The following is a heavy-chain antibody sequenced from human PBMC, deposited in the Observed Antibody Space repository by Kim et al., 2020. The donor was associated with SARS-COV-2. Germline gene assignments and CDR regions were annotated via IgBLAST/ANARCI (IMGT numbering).Heavy chain of an antibody. V-gene: IGHV3-48*04. CDR3: ARGIYYYGSGRGFDY. Sequence: GGSLRLSCAASGFTFSSYSMNWVRQAPGKGLEWVSYISSSSSTIYYADSVKGRFTISRDNAKNSLYLQMNSLRAEDTAVYYCARGIYYYGSGRGFDYWGQGTLVTVSS. CDR2: ISSSSSTI. D-gene: IGHD3-10*01. CDR1: GFTFSSYS. J-gene: IGHJ4*02.